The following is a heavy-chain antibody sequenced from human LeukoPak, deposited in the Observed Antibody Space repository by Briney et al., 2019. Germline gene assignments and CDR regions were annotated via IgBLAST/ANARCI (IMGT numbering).Heavy chain of an antibody. D-gene: IGHD4-17*01. V-gene: IGHV4-59*01. CDR2: IYYSGST. J-gene: IGHJ4*02. CDR1: GGSISGYC. CDR3: ARTLLHDYGDYYFDY. Sequence: SETLSLTCTVSGGSISGYCWRWIRQPPGKGLEWIGYIYYSGSTNYNPSLKSRVTISVDTSKNQFSLKLSSVTAADTAVYYCARTLLHDYGDYYFDYWGQGTLVTVSS.